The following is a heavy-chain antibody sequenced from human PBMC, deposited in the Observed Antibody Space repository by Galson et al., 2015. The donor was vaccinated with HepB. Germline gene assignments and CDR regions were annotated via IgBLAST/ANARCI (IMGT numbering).Heavy chain of an antibody. CDR1: GYTFTSYA. J-gene: IGHJ6*02. V-gene: IGHV1-3*01. D-gene: IGHD2-2*01. CDR3: ARELVVPAVSGHYYGMDV. Sequence: SVKVSCKASGYTFTSYAMHWVRQAPGQRLEWMGWINAGNGNTKYSQKFQGRVTITRDTSASTAYMELSSLRSEDTAVYYCARELVVPAVSGHYYGMDVWGQGTTVTVSS. CDR2: INAGNGNT.